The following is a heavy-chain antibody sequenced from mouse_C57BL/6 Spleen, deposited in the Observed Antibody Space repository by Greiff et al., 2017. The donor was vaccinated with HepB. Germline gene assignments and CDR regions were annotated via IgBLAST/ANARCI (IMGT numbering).Heavy chain of an antibody. CDR3: AKDESPYGNSWYFDV. CDR1: GFTFSDYG. D-gene: IGHD2-1*01. Sequence: EVQLVDSGGGLVKPGGSLKLSCAASGFTFSDYGMHWVRQAPEKGLEWVAYISSGSSTIYYADTVKGRFTISRDNAKNTLFLQMTSLRSEDTAMYYCAKDESPYGNSWYFDVWGTGTTVTVSS. CDR2: ISSGSSTI. V-gene: IGHV5-17*01. J-gene: IGHJ1*03.